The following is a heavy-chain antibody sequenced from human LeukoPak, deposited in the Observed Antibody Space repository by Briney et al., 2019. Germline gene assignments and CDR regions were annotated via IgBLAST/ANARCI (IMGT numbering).Heavy chain of an antibody. CDR1: GFTFSSYE. J-gene: IGHJ6*03. V-gene: IGHV3-48*03. CDR3: ARVGYDFWSGYPDYYYYYMDV. D-gene: IGHD3-3*01. CDR2: ISSSGSTI. Sequence: PGGSLRLSCAASGFTFSSYEMNWVRQAPGKGLEWVSYISSSGSTIYYADSVKGRFTISRDNAKNSLYLQMNSLRAEDTAVYYCARVGYDFWSGYPDYYYYYMDVWGKGTTVTVSS.